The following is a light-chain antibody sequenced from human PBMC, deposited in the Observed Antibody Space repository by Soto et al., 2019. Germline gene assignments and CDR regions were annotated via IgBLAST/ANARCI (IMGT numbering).Light chain of an antibody. J-gene: IGLJ3*02. CDR1: SSNIGAGSD. Sequence: QPVLTQPPSVSGAPGQRVTISCTGSSSNIGAGSDVPWYQQVPGTAPKLLINGNTNRPSGVPDRFSGSKSGTSASLAITGLQADDEADYYCQSYDSSLSVWMFGGGTKLTVL. CDR3: QSYDSSLSVWM. V-gene: IGLV1-40*01. CDR2: GNT.